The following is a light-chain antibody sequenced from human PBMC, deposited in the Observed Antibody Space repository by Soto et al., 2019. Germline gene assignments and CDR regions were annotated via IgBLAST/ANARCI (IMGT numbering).Light chain of an antibody. CDR3: QQLNSYPIT. CDR1: QGISTF. V-gene: IGKV1-9*01. Sequence: DIQLTQSPSFLSASVGDRVTITCRASQGISTFLAWYQLKPGKAPKLLIYAASTLQSGGPSRFSGSGSGTEFTLTISSLKPQDFATYYCQQLNSYPITFGQGTRLEIK. J-gene: IGKJ5*01. CDR2: AAS.